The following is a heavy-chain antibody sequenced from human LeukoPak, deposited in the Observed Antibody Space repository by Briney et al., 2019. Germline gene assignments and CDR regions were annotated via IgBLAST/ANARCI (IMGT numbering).Heavy chain of an antibody. Sequence: GGSLRLSCAASGFTFSSYSMNWVRQAPGKGLEWVSYISSSSSTIYYADSVKGRFTISRDNAKNSLYLQMNSLRAEDTAVYYCARGGQPERPRYYMDVWGKGTTVTVSS. V-gene: IGHV3-48*04. D-gene: IGHD1-1*01. CDR3: ARGGQPERPRYYMDV. CDR2: ISSSSSTI. J-gene: IGHJ6*03. CDR1: GFTFSSYS.